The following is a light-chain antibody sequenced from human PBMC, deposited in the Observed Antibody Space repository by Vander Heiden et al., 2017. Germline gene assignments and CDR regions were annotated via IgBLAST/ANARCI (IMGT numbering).Light chain of an antibody. J-gene: IGKJ2*01. Sequence: TQSPSTLSASVGDRVTITCRASQSISSWLAWFQQKPGKATKLLIYRASSLESGVPSRFSGTLTISSLQPDDFATYYCQHYDSDPYTFGQGTKLDIK. CDR1: QSISSW. V-gene: IGKV1-5*03. CDR2: RAS. CDR3: QHYDSDPYT.